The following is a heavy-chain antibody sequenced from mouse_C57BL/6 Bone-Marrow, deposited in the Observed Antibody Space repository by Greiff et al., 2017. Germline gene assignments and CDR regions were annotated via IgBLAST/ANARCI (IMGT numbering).Heavy chain of an antibody. CDR3: AKGQLRAWFAY. CDR1: GYTFTSYW. Sequence: VQRVESGAELAKPGASVKLSCKASGYTFTSYWMHWVKQRPGQGLEWIGYINPSSGYTKYNQKFKDKATLTADKSSSTAYMQLRSLTYEDSAVYYCAKGQLRAWFAYWGQGTLVTVSA. J-gene: IGHJ3*01. V-gene: IGHV1-7*01. D-gene: IGHD3-2*02. CDR2: INPSSGYT.